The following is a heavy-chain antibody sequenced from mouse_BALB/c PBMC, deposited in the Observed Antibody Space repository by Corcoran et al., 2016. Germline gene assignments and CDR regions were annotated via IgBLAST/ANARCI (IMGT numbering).Heavy chain of an antibody. V-gene: IGHV1-18*01. CDR1: GYTFTEYT. J-gene: IGHJ3*01. D-gene: IGHD2-3*01. CDR2: INPNNGST. CDR3: ARTRYDGYYAWFAY. Sequence: EVQLQQSGPELVKPGASVKISCKTSGYTFTEYTMHWVKQSHGKSLEWIGGINPNNGSTSYNKKFKGKTTLTVDKSSSTAYMELRSRTSEDSAVYYFARTRYDGYYAWFAYWGQGTLVTVSA.